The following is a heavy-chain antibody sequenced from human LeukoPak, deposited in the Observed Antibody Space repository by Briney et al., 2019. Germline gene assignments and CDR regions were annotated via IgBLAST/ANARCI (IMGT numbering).Heavy chain of an antibody. V-gene: IGHV3-30*18. CDR3: AKWNVDTAMVRGFDY. J-gene: IGHJ4*02. CDR1: GFTFSSYG. CDR2: ISYDGSNK. D-gene: IGHD5-18*01. Sequence: GRSLRLSCAASGFTFSSYGMHWVRQAPGKGLEWVAVISYDGSNKYYVDSVKGRFTISRDNSKNTLYLQMNSLRAEDTAVYYCAKWNVDTAMVRGFDYWGQGTLVTVSS.